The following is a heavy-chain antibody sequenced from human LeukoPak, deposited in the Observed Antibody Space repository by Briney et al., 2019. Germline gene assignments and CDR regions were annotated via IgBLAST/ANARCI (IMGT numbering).Heavy chain of an antibody. J-gene: IGHJ4*02. CDR3: ARDPTTEPNIAYYFDF. CDR2: INDRGYT. Sequence: PSETLSLTCAVYGVSFSGYHWNWIRQFPGKGLEWIGEINDRGYTNYNPSLESRVTISVDTSKKQFSLKLNSVTAADTAVYYCARDPTTEPNIAYYFDFWGQGTLVTVSS. D-gene: IGHD4-17*01. V-gene: IGHV4-34*01. CDR1: GVSFSGYH.